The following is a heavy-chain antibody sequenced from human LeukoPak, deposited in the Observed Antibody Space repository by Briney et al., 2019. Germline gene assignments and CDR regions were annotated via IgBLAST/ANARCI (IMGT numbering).Heavy chain of an antibody. V-gene: IGHV3-33*01. CDR2: IWYDGSNK. CDR3: ARILVDTAMGIDY. J-gene: IGHJ4*02. D-gene: IGHD5-18*01. Sequence: GGSLRLSCAASGFTFSSYGMHWVRQAPGKGLEWVAVIWYDGSNKYYAGSVKGRFTISRDNSKSTLSLQMNSLRAEDTAVYYCARILVDTAMGIDYWGQGTLVTVSS. CDR1: GFTFSSYG.